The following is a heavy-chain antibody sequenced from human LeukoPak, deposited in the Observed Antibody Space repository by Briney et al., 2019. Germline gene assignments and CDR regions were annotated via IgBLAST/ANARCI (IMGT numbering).Heavy chain of an antibody. CDR2: ISAYNGNT. J-gene: IGHJ6*02. D-gene: IGHD3-10*01. CDR3: ARSGARFPGGPNYYGSGSYSFDYGMDV. V-gene: IGHV1-18*01. Sequence: ASVKVSFKASGYTFTSYGISWVRQAPGQGLEWMGWISAYNGNTNYAQKLQGRVTMTTDTSTSTAYMELRSLRSDDTAVYYCARSGARFPGGPNYYGSGSYSFDYGMDVWGQGTTVTVSS. CDR1: GYTFTSYG.